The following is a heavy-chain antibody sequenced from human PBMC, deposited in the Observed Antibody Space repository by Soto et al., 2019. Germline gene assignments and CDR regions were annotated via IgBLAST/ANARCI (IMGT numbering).Heavy chain of an antibody. V-gene: IGHV3-66*01. D-gene: IGHD4-17*01. Sequence: GGSLRLSCAASGFTVSSNYMSWVRQAPGKGLEWVSVIYSGGSTYYADSVKGRFTISRDNSKNTLYLQMNSLRAEDTAVYYCASAYGDYDGYYYYMDVWGKGTTVTVSS. CDR2: IYSGGST. CDR3: ASAYGDYDGYYYYMDV. J-gene: IGHJ6*03. CDR1: GFTVSSNY.